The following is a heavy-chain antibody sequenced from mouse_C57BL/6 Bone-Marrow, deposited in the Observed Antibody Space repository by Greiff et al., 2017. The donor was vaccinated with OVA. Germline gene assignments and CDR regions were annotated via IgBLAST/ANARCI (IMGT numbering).Heavy chain of an antibody. CDR1: GFTFSDYY. J-gene: IGHJ4*01. CDR2: INYDGSST. D-gene: IGHD4-1*01. V-gene: IGHV5-16*01. CDR3: ARDTGTMGFYYAMDY. Sequence: DVHLVESEGGLVQPGSSMKLSCTASGFTFSDYYMAWVRQVPEKGLEWVANINYDGSSTYYLDSLKSRFIISRDNAKNILYLQMSSLKSEDTATYYCARDTGTMGFYYAMDYWGQGTSVTVSS.